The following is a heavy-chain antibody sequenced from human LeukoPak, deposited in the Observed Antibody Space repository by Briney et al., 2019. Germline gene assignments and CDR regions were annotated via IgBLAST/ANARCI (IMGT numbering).Heavy chain of an antibody. Sequence: GGSLRLSCVASGFTFSRYWMSSVRQAPGKGLEWVAKIKQDGSGEYYLDSVKGRFTISRDNAKNSLYLQMNSLRADDTAVYFCTTGYSSGWYNEGNYWGQGTLVTVSS. CDR3: TTGYSSGWYNEGNY. CDR2: IKQDGSGE. V-gene: IGHV3-7*01. D-gene: IGHD6-19*01. J-gene: IGHJ4*02. CDR1: GFTFSRYW.